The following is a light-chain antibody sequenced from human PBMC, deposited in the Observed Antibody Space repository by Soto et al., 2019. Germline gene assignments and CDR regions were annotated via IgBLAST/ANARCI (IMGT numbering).Light chain of an antibody. J-gene: IGKJ1*01. CDR3: QHYYNYPWT. CDR1: QDIHNY. Sequence: AVLLTQSPSSFSASPGDRATITCRASQDIHNYLAWYQQVPGKAPKLLLYAASILQTGVPSRVSGSGSGTDFTLTIGGLQSEDFSTYFCQHYYNYPWTFGQGTTVE. V-gene: IGKV1-8*01. CDR2: AAS.